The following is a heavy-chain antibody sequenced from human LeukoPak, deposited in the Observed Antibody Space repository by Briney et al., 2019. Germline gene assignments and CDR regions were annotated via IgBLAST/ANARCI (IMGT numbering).Heavy chain of an antibody. J-gene: IGHJ4*02. CDR3: LMYTSGWN. V-gene: IGHV3-74*01. CDR1: GSTISGYY. D-gene: IGHD6-19*01. Sequence: PGGSLRFSCAVSGSTISGYYMHWVRQVPGKGLVWVSRINSNGSGGAYADSVKGRFTISRDNAKNTLYLQANSLRAEDTAMYYCLMYTSGWNWGQGTLVTVSS. CDR2: INSNGSGG.